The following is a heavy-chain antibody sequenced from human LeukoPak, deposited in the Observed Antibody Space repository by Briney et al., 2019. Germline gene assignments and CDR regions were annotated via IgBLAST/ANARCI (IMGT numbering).Heavy chain of an antibody. V-gene: IGHV4-59*07. CDR3: ARAKCSSTSCEGYFDY. CDR2: LYYSWCT. D-gene: IGHD2-2*01. CDR1: GGSMSSYY. Sequence: PSDTLSLTHSVSGGSMSSYYWSWIRQPPAKGLEGIGYLYYSWCTNYNPTLQSRVTISVDASKNQFSLKLSSVTAADTAVYYCARAKCSSTSCEGYFDYWGQGTLVTVSS. J-gene: IGHJ4*02.